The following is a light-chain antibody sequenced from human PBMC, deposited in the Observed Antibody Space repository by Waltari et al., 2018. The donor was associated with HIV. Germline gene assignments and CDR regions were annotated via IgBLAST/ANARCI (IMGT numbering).Light chain of an antibody. CDR3: QQRSNWPPRYS. J-gene: IGKJ2*03. CDR2: GAS. Sequence: ENVLTQSPATLSLSQGERATLSCRASQNVSSYLAWDQQKPGQVPRLLIYGASNRATGIPARFSGSGSGTDFTLTINSLEPEDFAVYYCQQRSNWPPRYSFGQGTKLEIK. CDR1: QNVSSY. V-gene: IGKV3-11*01.